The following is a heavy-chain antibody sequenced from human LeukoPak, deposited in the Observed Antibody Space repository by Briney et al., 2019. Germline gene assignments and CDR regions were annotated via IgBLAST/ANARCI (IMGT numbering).Heavy chain of an antibody. V-gene: IGHV1-3*01. Sequence: ASVKVSCTASGYTFTSYAMHWVCQAPGQRLEWMGWINAGNGNTKYSQKFQGRVTITRDTSASTAYMELSSLRSEDTAVYYCAREFRSGSSYYYYYGMDVWGKGTTVTVSS. CDR1: GYTFTSYA. CDR3: AREFRSGSSYYYYYGMDV. CDR2: INAGNGNT. D-gene: IGHD3-10*01. J-gene: IGHJ6*04.